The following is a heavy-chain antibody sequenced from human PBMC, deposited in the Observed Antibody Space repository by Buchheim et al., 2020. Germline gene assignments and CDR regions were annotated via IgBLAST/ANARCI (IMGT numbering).Heavy chain of an antibody. Sequence: QLQLQESGPGLVKPSETLSLTCTVSGGSISSSGYYWGWIRQPPGKGLEGSGSIDYSGSTYDNPSLKSRVTISVDTSKNQFSLKLSSVTAADTAVYYCAREGDGDYLPWGQGTL. CDR2: IDYSGST. J-gene: IGHJ4*02. CDR3: AREGDGDYLP. CDR1: GGSISSSGYY. V-gene: IGHV4-39*07. D-gene: IGHD4-17*01.